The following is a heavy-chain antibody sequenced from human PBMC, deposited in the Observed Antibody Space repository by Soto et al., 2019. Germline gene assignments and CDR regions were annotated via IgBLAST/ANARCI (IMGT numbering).Heavy chain of an antibody. CDR2: ISSSSSYI. V-gene: IGHV3-21*01. CDR3: ARDAGNLDYYGMDV. Sequence: ESGGGLVKPGGSLRLSCAASGFTFSSYSMNWVRQAPGKGLEWVSSISSSSSYIYYADSVKGRFTISRDNAKNSLYLQMNSLRAEDTAVYYCARDAGNLDYYGMDVWGQGTTVTVSS. D-gene: IGHD6-13*01. J-gene: IGHJ6*02. CDR1: GFTFSSYS.